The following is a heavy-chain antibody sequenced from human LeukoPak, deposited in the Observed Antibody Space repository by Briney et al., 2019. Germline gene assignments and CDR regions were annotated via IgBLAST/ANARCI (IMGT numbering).Heavy chain of an antibody. CDR3: ARSMVRGVISLLYYYYYYMDV. CDR2: INPSGGST. V-gene: IGHV1-46*01. D-gene: IGHD3-10*01. CDR1: GYTFTSYY. J-gene: IGHJ6*03. Sequence: ASVKVSCKASGYTFTSYYMHWVRQAPGQGLEWMGIINPSGGSTSYAQKFQGRVTMTRDMSTSTVYMELSSLRSEDTAVYYCARSMVRGVISLLYYYYYYMDVWGKGTTVTISS.